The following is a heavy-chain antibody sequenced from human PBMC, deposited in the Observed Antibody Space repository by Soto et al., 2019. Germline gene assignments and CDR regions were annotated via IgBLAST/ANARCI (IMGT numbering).Heavy chain of an antibody. J-gene: IGHJ4*02. CDR2: IWYDGSNK. CDR3: ARDQQKVGATYYFDY. D-gene: IGHD1-26*01. V-gene: IGHV3-33*01. CDR1: GFTFSSYG. Sequence: GGSLRLSCAASGFTFSSYGMHWVRQAPGKGLEWVAVIWYDGSNKYYADSVKGRFTISRDNSKNTLYLQMNSLRAEDTAVYYCARDQQKVGATYYFDYWGQGTLVTVSS.